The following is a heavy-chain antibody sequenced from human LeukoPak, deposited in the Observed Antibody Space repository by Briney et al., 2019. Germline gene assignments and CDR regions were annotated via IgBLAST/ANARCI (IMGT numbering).Heavy chain of an antibody. J-gene: IGHJ6*03. D-gene: IGHD5-18*01. CDR2: IYYSGST. V-gene: IGHV4-59*01. CDR1: GGSISSYY. Sequence: SETLSLTCTVSGGSISSYYWSWIRQPPGKGLEWIGYIYYSGSTNYNPSLKSRATISVDTSKNQFSLKLSSVTAADTAVYYCARDMVTRWDYYYYMDVWGKGTTVTVSS. CDR3: ARDMVTRWDYYYYMDV.